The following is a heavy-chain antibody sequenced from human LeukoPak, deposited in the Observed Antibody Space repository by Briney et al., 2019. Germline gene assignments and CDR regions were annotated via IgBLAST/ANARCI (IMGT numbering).Heavy chain of an antibody. CDR2: ISSRSSYT. Sequence: SGGSLRLSCAASGFTFSDYYMSWIRQAPGKGGERGSYISSRSSYTKYADSVKGRFTISRDNAKNSQHLNMNSLRAEDTAVYYCASSLTPGDGYNSRPFDYWGQGTLVTVSS. CDR3: ASSLTPGDGYNSRPFDY. CDR1: GFTFSDYY. J-gene: IGHJ4*02. V-gene: IGHV3-11*06. D-gene: IGHD5-24*01.